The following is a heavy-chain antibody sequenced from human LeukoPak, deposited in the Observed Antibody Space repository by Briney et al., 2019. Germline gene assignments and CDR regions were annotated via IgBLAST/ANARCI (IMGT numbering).Heavy chain of an antibody. V-gene: IGHV1-8*01. CDR3: ARGSTVVTLYYYYGMDV. Sequence: GASVKVSCKDSGYTFTSFDINWVRQATGQGLEWMGWMNPNSGNTGYAQKFQGRVTMTRNTSISTAYMELSSLRSEDTAVYYCARGSTVVTLYYYYGMDVWGQGTTVTVSS. CDR1: GYTFTSFD. J-gene: IGHJ6*02. CDR2: MNPNSGNT. D-gene: IGHD4-23*01.